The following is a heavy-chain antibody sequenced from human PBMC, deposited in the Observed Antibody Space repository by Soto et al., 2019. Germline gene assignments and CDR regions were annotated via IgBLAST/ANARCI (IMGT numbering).Heavy chain of an antibody. CDR2: LSRTGRST. V-gene: IGHV3-23*01. J-gene: IGHJ4*02. CDR1: GFTFDNYA. D-gene: IGHD1-1*01. CDR3: AKDKAAGTIDY. Sequence: GGSLRLSCAASGFTFDNYAMTWVRQAPGKGLEWVSALSRTGRSTNYADFAKGRFTVSRDNSKNTLFLQMNSLRAEDTAVYYCAKDKAAGTIDYWGQGTLVTVSS.